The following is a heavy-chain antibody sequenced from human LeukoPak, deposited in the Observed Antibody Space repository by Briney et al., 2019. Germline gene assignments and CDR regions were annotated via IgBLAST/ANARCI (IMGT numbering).Heavy chain of an antibody. Sequence: SGGSLRLSCAASGFTFSSYAMSWVRQAPGEGLEWVSAISGSGGSTYYADSVKGRFTISRDNSKNTLYLQINSLRAEDTAVYYCAKGGYYYDSSGYYYPDAFDIWGQGTMVTVSS. V-gene: IGHV3-23*01. D-gene: IGHD3-22*01. CDR1: GFTFSSYA. CDR2: ISGSGGST. CDR3: AKGGYYYDSSGYYYPDAFDI. J-gene: IGHJ3*02.